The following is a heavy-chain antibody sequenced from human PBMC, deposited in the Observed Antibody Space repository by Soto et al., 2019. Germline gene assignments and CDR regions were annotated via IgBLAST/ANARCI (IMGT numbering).Heavy chain of an antibody. CDR1: GFTFSSYA. D-gene: IGHD1-26*01. CDR3: AKRELVRPRGMDV. J-gene: IGHJ6*02. Sequence: EVQLLESGGGLVQPGGSLRLSCAASGFTFSSYAMSWVRQAPGKGLEWVSAISGSGGSTYYADSVKGRFTISRDNSKNTLYLQMNSLRAEDTAVYYYAKRELVRPRGMDVWGQGTTVTVSS. CDR2: ISGSGGST. V-gene: IGHV3-23*01.